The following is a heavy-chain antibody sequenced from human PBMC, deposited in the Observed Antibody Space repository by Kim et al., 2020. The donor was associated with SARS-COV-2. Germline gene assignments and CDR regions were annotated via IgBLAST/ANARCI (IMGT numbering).Heavy chain of an antibody. J-gene: IGHJ4*02. CDR2: ISCSGTNT. V-gene: IGHV3-23*01. CDR1: GFTFSSYA. Sequence: GGSLRLSCAASGFTFSSYAMSWVRQAPGKGLEWVSAISCSGTNTYYADSVKGRFTISRDNSRNTLYLQMNSLRAEDTAVYYCAKDRGAYSSGWYSGGYYFDYWGQGTLVTVSS. CDR3: AKDRGAYSSGWYSGGYYFDY. D-gene: IGHD6-19*01.